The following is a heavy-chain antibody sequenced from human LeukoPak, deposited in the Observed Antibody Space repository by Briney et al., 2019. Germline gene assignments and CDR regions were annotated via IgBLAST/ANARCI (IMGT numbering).Heavy chain of an antibody. D-gene: IGHD6-19*01. CDR1: GFTFSNYA. CDR3: ARDEVGAFIVVAGTLDY. J-gene: IGHJ4*02. V-gene: IGHV3-30-3*01. CDR2: MSYDGSNK. Sequence: GGSLRLSCAASGFTFSNYAMHWVRQAPGKGLEWVAVMSYDGSNKYYADSMKGRFTISRDNSKNTLYLQMNSLRADDTAVYYCARDEVGAFIVVAGTLDYWGQGTLVTVSS.